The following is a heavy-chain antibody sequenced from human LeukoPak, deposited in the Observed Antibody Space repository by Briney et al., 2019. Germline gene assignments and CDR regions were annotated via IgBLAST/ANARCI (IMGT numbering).Heavy chain of an antibody. V-gene: IGHV3-23*01. Sequence: GGSLRLSCAASGFTFSSYAMSWVRQAPGKGLEWVSAISGSGGSTYYADSVKGRFTISRDNSKNTLYLQMNSLRAEDTAVYYCATRGGSIAAAVPRRFDYWGQGTLVTVSS. CDR1: GFTFSSYA. CDR3: ATRGGSIAAAVPRRFDY. J-gene: IGHJ4*02. CDR2: ISGSGGST. D-gene: IGHD6-13*01.